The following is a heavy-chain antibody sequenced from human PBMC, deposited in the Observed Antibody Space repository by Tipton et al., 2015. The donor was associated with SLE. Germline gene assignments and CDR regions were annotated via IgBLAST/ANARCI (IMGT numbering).Heavy chain of an antibody. V-gene: IGHV1-2*06. CDR2: INPDTGAT. Sequence: QSGAEVKKPGASVRVSCKTSGYSFPDFFLHWVRQAPGQGLEWMGRINPDTGATNYAQNFQGRVTMTRDTSLTTAFLEMESLTSADTAFYYCVLPPVARLGCWGQGTLVTVSS. CDR1: GYSFPDFF. J-gene: IGHJ4*01. CDR3: VLPPVARLGC. D-gene: IGHD2-21*01.